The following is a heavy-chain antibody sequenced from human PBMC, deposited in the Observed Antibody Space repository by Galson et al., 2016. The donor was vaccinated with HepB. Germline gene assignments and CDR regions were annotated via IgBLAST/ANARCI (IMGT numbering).Heavy chain of an antibody. D-gene: IGHD4-17*01. CDR3: ARGDNPDYGDYASAYYYMDV. CDR2: IDHYGRT. V-gene: IGHV4-34*01. J-gene: IGHJ6*03. Sequence: ETLSLTCAVYGGSFSNYYWTWIRQPPGKGLEWIGEIDHYGRTNYNPSLKSRVTISLHASENQFSLQLNSVTSADTAVYYCARGDNPDYGDYASAYYYMDVWGKGTTVTVS. CDR1: GGSFSNYY.